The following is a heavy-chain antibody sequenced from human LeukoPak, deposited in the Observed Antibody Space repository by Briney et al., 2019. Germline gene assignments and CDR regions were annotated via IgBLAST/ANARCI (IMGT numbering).Heavy chain of an antibody. CDR2: ISWDGDST. Sequence: GGPLRLSCAASGFTFDDYTMHWVRQAPGKGLEWVSLISWDGDSTYYADSVKGRFTISRDNRKNSLYLQMNSLRAEDTAVYYCARDGRSSGYVDYWGQGTLVTVSS. J-gene: IGHJ4*02. CDR3: ARDGRSSGYVDY. CDR1: GFTFDDYT. V-gene: IGHV3-43*01. D-gene: IGHD3-22*01.